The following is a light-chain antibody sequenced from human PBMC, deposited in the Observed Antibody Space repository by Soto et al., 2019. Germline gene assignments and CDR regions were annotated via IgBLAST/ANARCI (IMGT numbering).Light chain of an antibody. CDR2: EVS. V-gene: IGLV2-14*01. J-gene: IGLJ2*01. Sequence: QSLLTQPASVSGSPGQSITISCTGTSSDVGGYNYVSWYQQHPGKAPKLMIYEVSNRPSGVSNRFSGSKSVNTASLTISGLQAEGEADYYCSSYTSRSTLVVFGGGTKLTVL. CDR3: SSYTSRSTLVV. CDR1: SSDVGGYNY.